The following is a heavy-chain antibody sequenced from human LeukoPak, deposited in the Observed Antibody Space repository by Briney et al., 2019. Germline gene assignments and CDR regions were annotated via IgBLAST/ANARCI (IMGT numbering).Heavy chain of an antibody. J-gene: IGHJ4*02. D-gene: IGHD6-13*01. Sequence: GGSLRLSCAASGFXFSSYSIAWVRQAPGKGLEWVANIKQDGSAKYYVDSVKGRFTISRDNAKNSLFLQMNSLRAEDTAVYYCAGSRSSSCIFDYWGQGTLVTVSS. V-gene: IGHV3-7*02. CDR3: AGSRSSSCIFDY. CDR1: GFXFSSYS. CDR2: IKQDGSAK.